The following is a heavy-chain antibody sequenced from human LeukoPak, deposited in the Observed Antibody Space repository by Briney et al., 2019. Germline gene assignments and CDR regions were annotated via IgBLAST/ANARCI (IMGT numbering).Heavy chain of an antibody. CDR1: GFTFDDYA. Sequence: GGSLRLSCAASGFTFDDYAMHWVRQAPGKGLEWVSLISWDGGSTYYADSVKGRFTISRDNSKNSLYLQMNSLRAEDTALYYCAKGPVRGSYRYGYFDYRGQGTLVTVSS. J-gene: IGHJ4*02. V-gene: IGHV3-43D*03. D-gene: IGHD3-16*02. CDR2: ISWDGGST. CDR3: AKGPVRGSYRYGYFDY.